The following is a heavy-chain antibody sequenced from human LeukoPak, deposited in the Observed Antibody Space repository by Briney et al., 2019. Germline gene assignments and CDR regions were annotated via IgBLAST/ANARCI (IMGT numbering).Heavy chain of an antibody. CDR1: GFTFSSYG. CDR3: LRGYYDSNRYFDFDY. Sequence: GRSLRLSCAASGFTFSSYGMHWVRQAPGKGLEWVAVIWYGGSNKYYADSVKGRFTISRDNSKNTLYLQMNSLRAEDTAVYYCLRGYYDSNRYFDFDYWGRGTLVTVSS. D-gene: IGHD3-22*01. V-gene: IGHV3-33*08. CDR2: IWYGGSNK. J-gene: IGHJ4*02.